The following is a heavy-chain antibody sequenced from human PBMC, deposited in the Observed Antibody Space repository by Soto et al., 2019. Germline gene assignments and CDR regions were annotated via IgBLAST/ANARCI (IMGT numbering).Heavy chain of an antibody. CDR1: GFTFSTSG. CDR3: AKDWGSSGWYNWFDP. J-gene: IGHJ5*02. D-gene: IGHD6-13*01. CDR2: ISHDVSVT. V-gene: IGHV3-30*18. Sequence: QVQMVESGGGVVQPGTSLRLSCATSGFTFSTSGMHWVRQAPGKGLEWVAMISHDVSVTYYTDSVQGRFTISRDTPKNTLYLQMNSLRDEDTAIYYCAKDWGSSGWYNWFDPWGQGTLVTVS.